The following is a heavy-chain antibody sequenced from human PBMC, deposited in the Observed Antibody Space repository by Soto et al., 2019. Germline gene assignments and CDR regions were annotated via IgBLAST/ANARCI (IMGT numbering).Heavy chain of an antibody. J-gene: IGHJ3*02. CDR3: ARPGPHGGNDAFDI. Sequence: ASVKVSCKASGYTFTSYAMHWVRQAPGQRLEWMGWINAGNGNTKYSQKFQGRVTITRDTSASTAYMELSSLRSEDTAVYYCARPGPHGGNDAFDIWGQGTMVTVSS. CDR1: GYTFTSYA. CDR2: INAGNGNT. D-gene: IGHD2-15*01. V-gene: IGHV1-3*01.